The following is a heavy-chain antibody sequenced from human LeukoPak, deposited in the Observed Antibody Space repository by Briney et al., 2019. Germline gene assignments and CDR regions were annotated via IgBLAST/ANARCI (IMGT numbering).Heavy chain of an antibody. D-gene: IGHD6-13*01. CDR2: IYYSGST. CDR3: ARVWEYSSSWYPSYYFDY. J-gene: IGHJ4*02. CDR1: GGSISSYY. Sequence: SETLSLTCTVSGGSISSYYWSWIRQPPGKGLEWIGYIYYSGSTNYNPSLKSRVTISVDTSKNQFSLKLSSVTAADTAVYSCARVWEYSSSWYPSYYFDYWGQGTLVTVSS. V-gene: IGHV4-59*01.